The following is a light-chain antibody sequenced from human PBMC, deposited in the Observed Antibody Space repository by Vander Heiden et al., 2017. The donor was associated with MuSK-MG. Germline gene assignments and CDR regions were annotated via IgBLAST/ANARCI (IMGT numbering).Light chain of an antibody. Sequence: QSALTPPASASGSPRQSITISCTGTSSDVGGYNYVSWYQQHPGKAPKLMIYDVSNRPSGVSKRCSGSKSGNTASLTISGLQAEDEADYYCSSYTSSSTLVFGGGTKLTVL. CDR1: SSDVGGYNY. CDR2: DVS. V-gene: IGLV2-14*03. CDR3: SSYTSSSTLV. J-gene: IGLJ2*01.